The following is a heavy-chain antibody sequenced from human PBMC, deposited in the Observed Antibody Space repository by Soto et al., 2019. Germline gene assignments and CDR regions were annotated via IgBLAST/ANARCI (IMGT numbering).Heavy chain of an antibody. D-gene: IGHD6-19*01. CDR2: ISGSGGTI. CDR1: GFTFSDFA. Sequence: EVQVLESGGGLVQPGESLRLSCAASGFTFSDFAMSWVRQAPGKGLEWVSSISGSGGTIYYADSVKGRFTISRDNSKNTRYWQMEPLRADETALYYCGKLMAVGGNFHTWGQGPRVTAS. J-gene: IGHJ4*02. V-gene: IGHV3-23*01. CDR3: GKLMAVGGNFHT.